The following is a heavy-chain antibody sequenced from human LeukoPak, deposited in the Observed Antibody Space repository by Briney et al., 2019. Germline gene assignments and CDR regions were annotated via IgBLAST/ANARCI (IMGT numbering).Heavy chain of an antibody. CDR2: INTSRGTP. CDR3: ARGRPLLDV. CDR1: GYTFTNHP. V-gene: IGHV7-4-1*02. J-gene: IGHJ6*04. Sequence: ASVKVSCKASGYTFTNHPINWVRQAPGKGPEWMGWINTSRGTPTYAQAFTGWFVFSLDTSVSTAFLQISSLNPEDTAVYYCARGRPLLDVWGTGTTVIVSS.